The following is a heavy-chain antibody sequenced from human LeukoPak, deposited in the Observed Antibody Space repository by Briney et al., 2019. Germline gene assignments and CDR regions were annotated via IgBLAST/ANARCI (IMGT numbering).Heavy chain of an antibody. Sequence: SETLSLTCAVYGGSFSGYYWSWIRQPPGKGLEWIGEINHSGSTNYNPSLKSRVTISVDTSKNQFSLKLSSVTAADTAVYYCARGRGYSYGYITYYYYVMDVWGQGTTVTVSS. J-gene: IGHJ6*02. CDR2: INHSGST. V-gene: IGHV4-34*01. D-gene: IGHD5-18*01. CDR1: GGSFSGYY. CDR3: ARGRGYSYGYITYYYYVMDV.